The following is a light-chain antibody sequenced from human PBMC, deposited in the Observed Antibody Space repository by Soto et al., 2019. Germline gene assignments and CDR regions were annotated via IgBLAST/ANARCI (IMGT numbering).Light chain of an antibody. CDR3: SSYASASILL. CDR1: SSDVGGYNY. V-gene: IGLV2-14*01. CDR2: DVT. J-gene: IGLJ2*01. Sequence: QSVLTQPASVSGSPGQSITISCTGTSSDVGGYNYVSWYQQQPGKAPKLMIYDVTNRPSGISNRFSGSKSGNTASLTISGLQAEDEADYYCSSYASASILLFGGGTKVTVL.